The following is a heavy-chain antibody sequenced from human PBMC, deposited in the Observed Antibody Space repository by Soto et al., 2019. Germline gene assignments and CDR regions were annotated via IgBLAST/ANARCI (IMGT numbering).Heavy chain of an antibody. D-gene: IGHD1-7*01. CDR2: ISAYNGNT. CDR3: VFYGNYWGGVFSCGGMYV. J-gene: IGHJ6*01. CDR1: GYTFTSYG. V-gene: IGHV1-18*01. Sequence: QVQLVQSGAEVKKPGASVKVSCKASGYTFTSYGISWVRQAPGQGLEWMGWISAYNGNTNYAQKVQGRVTMTTDTPTHEHCMELRGLRADDTSVYYCVFYGNYWGGVFSCGGMYVWGQGTTGPVLS.